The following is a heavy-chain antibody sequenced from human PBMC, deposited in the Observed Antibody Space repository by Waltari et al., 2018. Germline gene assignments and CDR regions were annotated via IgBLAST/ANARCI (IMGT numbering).Heavy chain of an antibody. Sequence: EVQLVGSGGGLVKPGGSLRLSCAASGFTFSSYTMNWVRQAPGKGVEWVSYIRSGSSYIYYADSVKGRFIISRDNAKNSLYLQMNSLRAEDTAVYYCAREWGVMVGTAAFYFDYWGQGTLVTVSS. V-gene: IGHV3-21*02. D-gene: IGHD2-15*01. CDR2: IRSGSSYI. J-gene: IGHJ4*02. CDR1: GFTFSSYT. CDR3: AREWGVMVGTAAFYFDY.